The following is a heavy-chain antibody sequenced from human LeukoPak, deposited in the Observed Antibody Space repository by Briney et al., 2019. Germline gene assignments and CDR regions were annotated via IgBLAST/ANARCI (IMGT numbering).Heavy chain of an antibody. CDR3: ARDPQYRDKIGDPGGDD. J-gene: IGHJ4*02. V-gene: IGHV3-53*01. CDR1: GFIDSRNY. CDR2: FCSGGST. Sequence: GGSQRLFCAPSGFIDSRNYVRWPRHARGGGVEGVTVFCSGGSTYYADSVKGRFTISRDNSKNTLYLQMNSLRAEDTAVYYCARDPQYRDKIGDPGGDDWGQGTLVTVSS. D-gene: IGHD4-17*01.